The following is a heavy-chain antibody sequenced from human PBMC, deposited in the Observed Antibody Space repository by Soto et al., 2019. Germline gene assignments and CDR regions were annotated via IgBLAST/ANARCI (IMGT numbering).Heavy chain of an antibody. CDR1: GYTFTSYA. D-gene: IGHD4-17*01. CDR2: INAGNGNT. J-gene: IGHJ4*02. Sequence: AASVKVSCKASGYTFTSYAMHWVRQAPGQRLEWMGWINAGNGNTKYSQKFQGRVTITRDTSASTAYMELSSLRSEDTAVYYCARDSAYGDSYFDYWGQGTLVTVSS. V-gene: IGHV1-3*01. CDR3: ARDSAYGDSYFDY.